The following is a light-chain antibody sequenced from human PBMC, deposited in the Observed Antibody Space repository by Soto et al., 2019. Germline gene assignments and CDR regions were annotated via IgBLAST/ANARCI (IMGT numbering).Light chain of an antibody. Sequence: DIQMTQSPSSLSASVGDRVIITCRPSQSISIYLNWYQQKPGKAPELLIYAASSLQSGVPSRFSGSGSGTVFTLTISSLQPEDFATYYCQQSYSIPWTFGQGTKVDIK. CDR2: AAS. J-gene: IGKJ1*01. CDR1: QSISIY. V-gene: IGKV1-39*01. CDR3: QQSYSIPWT.